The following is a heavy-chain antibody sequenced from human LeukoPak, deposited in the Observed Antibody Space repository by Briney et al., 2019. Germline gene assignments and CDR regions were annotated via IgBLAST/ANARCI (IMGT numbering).Heavy chain of an antibody. CDR3: ARDADPYYDYVWGSYRGGANFDY. Sequence: GGSLRLSCAASGFTFSSYAMSWVRQAPGKGLEWVSAISGSGGSTYYADSVKGRFTISRDNSKNTLYLQMNSLRAEDMAVYYCARDADPYYDYVWGSYRGGANFDYWGQGTLVTVSS. D-gene: IGHD3-16*02. CDR1: GFTFSSYA. V-gene: IGHV3-23*01. CDR2: ISGSGGST. J-gene: IGHJ4*02.